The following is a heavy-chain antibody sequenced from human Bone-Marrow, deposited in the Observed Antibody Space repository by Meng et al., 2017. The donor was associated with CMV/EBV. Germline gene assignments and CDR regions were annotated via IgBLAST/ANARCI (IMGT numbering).Heavy chain of an antibody. CDR2: ISSSSSTI. Sequence: GGSLRLSCAASGFTFSSYSMNWVRQAPGKGLEGVSYISSSSSTIYYADSVKGRFTISRDNAKNSLYLQMNSLRAEDTAVYYCARDPAGTYYDFWSGYYGMDVWGQGTTVTVSS. V-gene: IGHV3-48*04. CDR3: ARDPAGTYYDFWSGYYGMDV. D-gene: IGHD3-3*01. CDR1: GFTFSSYS. J-gene: IGHJ6*02.